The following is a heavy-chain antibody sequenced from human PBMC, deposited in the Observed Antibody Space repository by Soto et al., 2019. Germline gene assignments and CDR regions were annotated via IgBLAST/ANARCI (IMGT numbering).Heavy chain of an antibody. V-gene: IGHV3-23*01. CDR2: ISGSGGST. CDR3: AKGPSRKWELLSLGY. Sequence: WSLRLSCAASGFTFSSYAMSWVRQAPGKGLEWVSAISGSGGSTYYADSVKGRFTISRDNSKNTLYLQMNSLRAEDTAVYYCAKGPSRKWELLSLGYWGQGTLVTVPS. J-gene: IGHJ4*02. D-gene: IGHD1-26*01. CDR1: GFTFSSYA.